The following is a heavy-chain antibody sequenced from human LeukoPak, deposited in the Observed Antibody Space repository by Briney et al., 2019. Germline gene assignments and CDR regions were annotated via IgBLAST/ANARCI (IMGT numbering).Heavy chain of an antibody. Sequence: SETLSLTCTVSGGSISSYYWSRIRQPPGKGLEWIGYIYYSGSTNYNPSLKSRVTISVDTSKNQFSLKLSSVTAADTAVYYCARTYSGYDYYYWGQGTLVTVSS. V-gene: IGHV4-59*01. CDR1: GGSISSYY. CDR2: IYYSGST. J-gene: IGHJ4*02. D-gene: IGHD5-12*01. CDR3: ARTYSGYDYYY.